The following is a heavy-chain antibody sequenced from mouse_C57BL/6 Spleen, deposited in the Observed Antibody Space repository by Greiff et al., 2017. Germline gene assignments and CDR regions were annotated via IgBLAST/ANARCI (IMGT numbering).Heavy chain of an antibody. CDR3: ARDHPLYAMDY. J-gene: IGHJ4*01. V-gene: IGHV5-16*01. CDR1: GFTFSDYY. D-gene: IGHD6-1*01. CDR2: INYDGSST. Sequence: DVQLLESEGGLVQPGSSMQLSCTASGFTFSDYYMAWVRQVPETVLEWVANINYDGSSTYYLDSLKSRFIISRYSAKNIRYLQMCILKSENTATYYYARDHPLYAMDYRGQGTSVTVSS.